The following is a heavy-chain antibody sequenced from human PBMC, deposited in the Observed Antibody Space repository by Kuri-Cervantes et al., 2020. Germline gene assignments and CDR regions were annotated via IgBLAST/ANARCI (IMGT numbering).Heavy chain of an antibody. D-gene: IGHD2-15*01. CDR3: ARAHPVDWYFDL. V-gene: IGHV4-39*07. Sequence: SETLSLTCTVSGGSVRSNNYYWDWIRQPPGKGLEWIGEINHSGSTNYNPSLKSRVTISVDTSKNQFSLKLSSVTAADTAVYYCARAHPVDWYFDLWGRGTLVTVSS. CDR2: INHSGST. CDR1: GGSVRSNNYY. J-gene: IGHJ2*01.